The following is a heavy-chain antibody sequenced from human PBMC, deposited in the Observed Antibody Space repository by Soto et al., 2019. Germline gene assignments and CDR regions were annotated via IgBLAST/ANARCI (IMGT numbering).Heavy chain of an antibody. CDR1: GGSFSGYY. D-gene: IGHD2-15*01. J-gene: IGHJ4*02. CDR3: ARTLRIFDY. V-gene: IGHV4-34*01. CDR2: INHSGST. Sequence: SETLSLTCAVYGGSFSGYYWSWIRQPPGKGLEWIGEINHSGSTNYNPSLKSRVTISVDTSKNQFSLKLSSVTAADTAVYYCARTLRIFDYWGQGTLVTVSS.